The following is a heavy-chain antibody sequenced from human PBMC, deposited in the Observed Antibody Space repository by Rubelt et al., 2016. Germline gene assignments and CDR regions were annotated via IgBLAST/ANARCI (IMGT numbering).Heavy chain of an antibody. Sequence: QVQLVQSGAEVKKPGASLKVSCKASGYTFTSYAMHWVRQAPGQRLEWMGWINAGIVNPKYSRKFQGRVTITRETSASTAYMELRSLRSEDTAVYYCARAQRIRLLMVYAPTFDYWGQGTLVTVSS. CDR1: GYTFTSYA. D-gene: IGHD2-8*01. CDR2: INAGIVNP. J-gene: IGHJ4*02. V-gene: IGHV1-3*01. CDR3: ARAQRIRLLMVYAPTFDY.